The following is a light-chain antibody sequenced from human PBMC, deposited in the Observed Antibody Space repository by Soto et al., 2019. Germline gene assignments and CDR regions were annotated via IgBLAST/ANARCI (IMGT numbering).Light chain of an antibody. J-gene: IGKJ1*01. CDR3: QQFEYSPPQWT. Sequence: EIVLTQSPATLSLSPGERATLSCRTSQSDNNYLVWYQQKPGQAPRLLIYDISSRATGIPDRFSGSGSGTDFTLTISRLEPEDFALYYCQQFEYSPPQWTFGQGTKVDIK. V-gene: IGKV3-20*01. CDR2: DIS. CDR1: QSDNNY.